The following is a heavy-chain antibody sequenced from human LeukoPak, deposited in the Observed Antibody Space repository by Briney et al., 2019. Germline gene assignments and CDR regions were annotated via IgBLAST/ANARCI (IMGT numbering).Heavy chain of an antibody. Sequence: GGSVRLSCAASGFTFSSYAMHWVRQAPGKGLEWVAVISYDGSNKYYADSVKGRFTISRDNSKNTLYLQMKSLRAEDTAIYYCAREAGSAVGSTDFDYWSQGTLVTVSS. V-gene: IGHV3-30-3*01. CDR2: ISYDGSNK. CDR3: AREAGSAVGSTDFDY. CDR1: GFTFSSYA. D-gene: IGHD4-17*01. J-gene: IGHJ4*02.